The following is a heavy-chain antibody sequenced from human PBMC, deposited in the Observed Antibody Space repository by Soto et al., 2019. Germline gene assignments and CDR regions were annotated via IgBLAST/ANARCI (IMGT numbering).Heavy chain of an antibody. CDR2: IYYSGST. Sequence: PSETLSLTCTVSGGSISSYYWSWIRQPPGKGLEWFGYIYYSGSTNYNPSLKSRVTISVDTSKNQFSLKLSSVAAANTAVYYCARCGYYDILAVYYSPRGPYCFDYWGQGTLVTVSS. J-gene: IGHJ4*02. V-gene: IGHV4-59*01. CDR3: ARCGYYDILAVYYSPRGPYCFDY. CDR1: GGSISSYY. D-gene: IGHD3-9*01.